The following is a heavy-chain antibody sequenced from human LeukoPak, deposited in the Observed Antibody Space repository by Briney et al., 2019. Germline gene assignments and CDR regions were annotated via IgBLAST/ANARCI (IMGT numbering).Heavy chain of an antibody. D-gene: IGHD1-26*01. J-gene: IGHJ4*02. CDR2: IIPIFGTA. CDR3: AREVGAGGDY. V-gene: IGHV1-69*05. CDR1: GGTFSSYA. Sequence: GASVKVSCKASGGTFSSYAISWVRQAPGQGLEWVGGIIPIFGTANYAQKFQGRVTITTDESTSTAYMELSSLRSEDTAVYYCAREVGAGGDYWGQGTLVTVSS.